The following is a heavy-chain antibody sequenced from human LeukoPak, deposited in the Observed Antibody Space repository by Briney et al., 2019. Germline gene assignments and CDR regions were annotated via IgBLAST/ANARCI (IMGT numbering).Heavy chain of an antibody. CDR2: IIPIFGTV. V-gene: IGHV1-69*13. CDR1: GGTFSSYA. CDR3: ARDGATGTTSDY. J-gene: IGHJ4*02. D-gene: IGHD1-1*01. Sequence: SVKVSCKASGGTFSSYAISWVRQAPGQGLEWMGGIIPIFGTVNYAQKFQGRVTITADESTSTAYMELSSLRSEDTAVYYCARDGATGTTSDYWGQGTLVTVSS.